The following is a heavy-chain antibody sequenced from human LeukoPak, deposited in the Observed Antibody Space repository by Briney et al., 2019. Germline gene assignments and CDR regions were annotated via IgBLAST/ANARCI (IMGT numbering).Heavy chain of an antibody. D-gene: IGHD2-15*01. CDR2: ISSSSTYI. V-gene: IGHV3-21*01. CDR1: GFTFNSYS. CDR3: ARDPPYCSGDNCCFDS. Sequence: PGGSLRLSCAASGFTFNSYSMNWVRQAPGKGLEWVSSISSSSTYIHYADSVKGRFTISRDNGKRSLYLQMNSLRAEDTAVYYCARDPPYCSGDNCCFDSWGQGTLVTVSS. J-gene: IGHJ4*02.